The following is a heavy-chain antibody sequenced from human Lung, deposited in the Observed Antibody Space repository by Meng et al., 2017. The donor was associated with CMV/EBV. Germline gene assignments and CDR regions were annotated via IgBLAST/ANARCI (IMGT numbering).Heavy chain of an antibody. D-gene: IGHD5-12*01. V-gene: IGHV3-53*01. CDR3: ASPQGKVAFSSSYYYAMDV. Sequence: GESLKISCAASGFTVSSNYMSWVRQAPGKGLEWVSVIYSGGSTYYADSVKGRFTISRDNSKNTLYLQMNSLRAEDTAVYYCASPQGKVAFSSSYYYAMDVWGQGTTVTVSS. J-gene: IGHJ6*01. CDR2: IYSGGST. CDR1: GFTVSSNY.